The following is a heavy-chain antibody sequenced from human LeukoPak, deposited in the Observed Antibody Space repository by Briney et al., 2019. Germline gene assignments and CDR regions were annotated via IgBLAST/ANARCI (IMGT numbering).Heavy chain of an antibody. CDR1: GGSISSSSYY. CDR3: ARHGSYGYGTFDG. Sequence: PSEPLSLTCTVSGGSISSSSYYWGWLRQPPGKGLEWIGSIYYSGSTYYNPSLKSRVTISVHTSKNQFSLKLSSVTAADTAVYYCARHGSYGYGTFDGWGEGTLVTVSS. CDR2: IYYSGST. V-gene: IGHV4-39*01. J-gene: IGHJ4*02. D-gene: IGHD5-18*01.